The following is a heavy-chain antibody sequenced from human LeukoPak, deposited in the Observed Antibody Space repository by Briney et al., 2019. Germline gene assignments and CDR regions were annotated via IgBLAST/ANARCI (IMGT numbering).Heavy chain of an antibody. CDR3: ARPSYGASDY. CDR2: IYPDDSRT. V-gene: IGHV5-51*01. CDR1: GYGFTKSW. D-gene: IGHD4-17*01. J-gene: IGHJ4*02. Sequence: GESRKISCKGSGYGFTKSWIGWVRQMPGKGLEWLGIIYPDDSRTRYSPSFQGQVTMSVDKSISTAYLQWSSLKASDTAMYYCARPSYGASDYWGQGTLVTVSS.